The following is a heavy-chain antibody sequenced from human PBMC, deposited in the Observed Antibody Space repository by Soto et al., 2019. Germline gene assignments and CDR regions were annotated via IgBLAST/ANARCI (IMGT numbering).Heavy chain of an antibody. CDR3: ARGHKTLVP. CDR1: GFTFSSYW. V-gene: IGHV3-21*05. CDR2: ISNSDSYT. Sequence: GGSLRLSCAASGFTFSSYWMSWVRQAPGKGLEWVSYISNSDSYTNYADSVKGRFTISRDNARNSLYLQMNSLRAEDTAVYYCARGHKTLVPWGQGTLVNVSS. D-gene: IGHD3-10*01. J-gene: IGHJ5*02.